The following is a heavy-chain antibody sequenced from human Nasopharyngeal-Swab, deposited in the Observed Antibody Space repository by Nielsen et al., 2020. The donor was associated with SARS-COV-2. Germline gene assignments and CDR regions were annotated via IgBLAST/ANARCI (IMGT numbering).Heavy chain of an antibody. Sequence: LLRVSCHASGGLFSSYAISWVRQAPGQGLEWMGRIIPILGIANYAQKFQGRVTITADKSTSTAYMELSSLRSEDTAVYYCAREGGTRDGFDPWGQGALVTVSS. CDR2: IIPILGIA. J-gene: IGHJ5*02. CDR1: GGLFSSYA. D-gene: IGHD2-15*01. CDR3: AREGGTRDGFDP. V-gene: IGHV1-69*04.